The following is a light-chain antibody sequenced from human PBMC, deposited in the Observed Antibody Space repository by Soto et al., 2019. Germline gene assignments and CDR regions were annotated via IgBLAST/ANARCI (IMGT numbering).Light chain of an antibody. Sequence: DIQMTPSPSSLSASVGDRVTITCRASQNINFYLNWFQQKPGKAPKVLIYAASSLQVGVPSRFSGSGSGTDFTLTISSLQPEDFATYFCQQSYNTPTFGGGTKVDIK. V-gene: IGKV1-39*01. J-gene: IGKJ4*01. CDR2: AAS. CDR3: QQSYNTPT. CDR1: QNINFY.